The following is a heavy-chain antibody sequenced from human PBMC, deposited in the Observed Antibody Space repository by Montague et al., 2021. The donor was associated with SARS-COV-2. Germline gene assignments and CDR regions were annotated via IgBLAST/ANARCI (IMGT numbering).Heavy chain of an antibody. CDR3: TTAAGTGTTYGMDV. D-gene: IGHD6-13*01. V-gene: IGHV3-9*03. J-gene: IGHJ6*02. Sequence: SLRLSCAASGFTFDDYAMRWVRQAPGKGLEWVSGISWNSGSIGYADSVKGRFTISRDNAKNSLYLQMNSLRAEDMALYYCTTAAGTGTTYGMDVWGQGTTVTVSS. CDR2: ISWNSGSI. CDR1: GFTFDDYA.